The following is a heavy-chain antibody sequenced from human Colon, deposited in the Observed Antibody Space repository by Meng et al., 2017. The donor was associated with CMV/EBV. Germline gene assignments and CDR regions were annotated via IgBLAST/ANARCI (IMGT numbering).Heavy chain of an antibody. CDR2: AYISGNT. D-gene: IGHD3-10*01. J-gene: IGHJ4*02. CDR1: GASITIYY. V-gene: IGHV4-4*07. Sequence: QVRMRQSGPGLVKLSRTLSLTFTVSGASITIYYWSWIRQPAGKGLEWIWRAYISGNTNYNPSLKSRVTMSIDTSKNQLSLNIRSVTAADTAVYYCARDSNLSGLAYWGQGTLVTVSS. CDR3: ARDSNLSGLAY.